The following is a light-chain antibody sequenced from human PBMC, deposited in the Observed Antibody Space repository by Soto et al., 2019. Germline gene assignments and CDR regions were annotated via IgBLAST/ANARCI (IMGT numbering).Light chain of an antibody. CDR2: DVS. CDR1: SNDVGGYNY. J-gene: IGLJ1*01. CDR3: CSNAGGPDV. V-gene: IGLV2-11*01. Sequence: QSALSQPRSVSGSPGQSVAISCTGTSNDVGGYNYVSWYQQHPGRVPKVIIYDVSQRPSGVPDRFSGSKSGNTASLTISDLQAEDEDDYYCCSNAGGPDVFGSGTKVTVL.